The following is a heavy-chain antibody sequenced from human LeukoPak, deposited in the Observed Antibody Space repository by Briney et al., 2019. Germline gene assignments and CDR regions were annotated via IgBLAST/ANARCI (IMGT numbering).Heavy chain of an antibody. J-gene: IGHJ6*02. CDR2: IYTSGST. CDR3: ARDVSSWAYYYYGMDV. Sequence: SQTLSLTCTVSGGSISSGSYYWSWIRQPAGKGLEWIGRIYTSGSTNYNPSLKSRVTISVDTSKNQFSLKLSSVTAADTAAYYCARDVSSWAYYYYGMDVWGQGTTVTVSS. V-gene: IGHV4-61*02. CDR1: GGSISSGSYY. D-gene: IGHD6-13*01.